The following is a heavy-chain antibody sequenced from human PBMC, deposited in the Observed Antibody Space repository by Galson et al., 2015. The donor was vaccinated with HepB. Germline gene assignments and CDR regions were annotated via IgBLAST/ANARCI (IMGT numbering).Heavy chain of an antibody. J-gene: IGHJ4*02. CDR1: GDSVSNNGVA. V-gene: IGHV6-1*01. D-gene: IGHD2/OR15-2a*01. CDR2: TYYRSKFYN. CDR3: ARVRQLGQGFRF. Sequence: CAISGDSVSNNGVAWNWIRQSPSRGLEWLGRTYYRSKFYNDYAESVKSRITINPDTSRNQVSLQLNSVTPEDTAVYYCARVRQLGQGFRFCGQGTLVTVPS.